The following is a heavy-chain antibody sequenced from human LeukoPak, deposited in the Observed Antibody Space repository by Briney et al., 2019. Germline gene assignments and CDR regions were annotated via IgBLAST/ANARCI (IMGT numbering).Heavy chain of an antibody. CDR1: GYTFTGYY. J-gene: IGHJ4*02. Sequence: ASVKVSCKASGYTFTGYYMHWVRQAPGQGLEWMGWINPNSGGTNYAQKFQGRVTMTRDTSISTAYMELRSLRSDDTAVYYCARDKGSSWEGIAVAGYWGQGTLVTVSS. D-gene: IGHD6-19*01. V-gene: IGHV1-2*02. CDR3: ARDKGSSWEGIAVAGY. CDR2: INPNSGGT.